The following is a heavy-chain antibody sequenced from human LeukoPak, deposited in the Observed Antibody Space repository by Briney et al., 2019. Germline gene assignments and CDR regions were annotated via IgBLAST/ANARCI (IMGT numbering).Heavy chain of an antibody. CDR1: GYTFTSYY. CDR3: ARGFGGYDSGAYYFDY. V-gene: IGHV1-46*01. Sequence: ASVKVSCKAPGYTFTSYYMHWVRQAPGQGLEWMGIFNPSGGSTSYAQKFQGRVTMTRDTSTSTVYMELSGLRSEDTAVYYCARGFGGYDSGAYYFDYWGQGTLVTVSS. CDR2: FNPSGGST. D-gene: IGHD5-12*01. J-gene: IGHJ4*02.